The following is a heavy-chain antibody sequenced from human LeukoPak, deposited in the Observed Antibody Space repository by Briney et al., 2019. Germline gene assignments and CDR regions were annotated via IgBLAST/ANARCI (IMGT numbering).Heavy chain of an antibody. D-gene: IGHD1-26*01. CDR1: GFTFSSYA. CDR2: ISYDGSNK. CDR3: ARERWGDAFDI. J-gene: IGHJ3*02. Sequence: GRSLRLSCAASGFTFSSYAMHWVRQAPGKRLEWVAVISYDGSNKYYADSVRGRFTISRDNSKSTLYPQMNSLRADDTAVYYCARERWGDAFDIWGQGTKVTVSS. V-gene: IGHV3-30*04.